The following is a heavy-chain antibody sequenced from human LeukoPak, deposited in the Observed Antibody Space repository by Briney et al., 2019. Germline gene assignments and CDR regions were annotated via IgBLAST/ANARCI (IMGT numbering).Heavy chain of an antibody. CDR1: GDSVNSSNYY. J-gene: IGHJ5*02. CDR3: ARLNKPGWFDP. Sequence: SETLSLTCTVSGDSVNSSNYYWPWIRQPPEKGLEWIGNIYYSESTYYNPSLQSRLTISLDTSKNQFSMKLTSVTAADTAVFYCARLNKPGWFDPWGQGTLVTVSS. V-gene: IGHV4-39*01. D-gene: IGHD1-14*01. CDR2: IYYSEST.